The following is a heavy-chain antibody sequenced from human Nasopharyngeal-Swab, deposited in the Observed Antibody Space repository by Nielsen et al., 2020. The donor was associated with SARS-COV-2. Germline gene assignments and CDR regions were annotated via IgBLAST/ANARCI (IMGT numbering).Heavy chain of an antibody. Sequence: SETLSLTCAVYGGSFSGYYWSWIRQPPGKGLEWIGEINHSGSTNYNPSLKSRVTISVDTSKNQFSRKLSSVTAADTAVYYCARALLAAAGGFYGMDVWGQGTTVTVSS. CDR3: ARALLAAAGGFYGMDV. CDR1: GGSFSGYY. J-gene: IGHJ6*02. V-gene: IGHV4-34*01. CDR2: INHSGST. D-gene: IGHD6-13*01.